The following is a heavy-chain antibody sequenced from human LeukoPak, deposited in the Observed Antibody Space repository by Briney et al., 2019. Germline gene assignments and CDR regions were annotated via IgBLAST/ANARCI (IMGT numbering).Heavy chain of an antibody. J-gene: IGHJ4*02. CDR3: ARGPPYSSGWFPDDH. V-gene: IGHV1-46*01. D-gene: IGHD6-19*01. CDR2: INPSGGTT. CDR1: GYTFTGYY. Sequence: ASVKVSCKASGYTFTGYYIHWMRQVPGQGLEWMGIINPSGGTTSFAQKFHGRLTMTRDRSTSTVYMELSSLRSEDTAVYYCARGPPYSSGWFPDDHWGQGALVTVSS.